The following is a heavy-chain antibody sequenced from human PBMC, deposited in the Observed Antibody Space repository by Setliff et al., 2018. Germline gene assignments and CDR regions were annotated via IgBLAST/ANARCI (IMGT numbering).Heavy chain of an antibody. CDR3: ALFGDRDNFDT. CDR2: IKQDGSEK. J-gene: IGHJ3*02. Sequence: GGSLRLSCVASGFTFSTYWMSWVRQAPGKGLEWVANIKQDGSEKYYVDSLTGRFTISRDNAKNFMYLQMNSLRAEDTAFYHCALFGDRDNFDTWGQGTMVTVSS. CDR1: GFTFSTYW. D-gene: IGHD3-16*01. V-gene: IGHV3-7*03.